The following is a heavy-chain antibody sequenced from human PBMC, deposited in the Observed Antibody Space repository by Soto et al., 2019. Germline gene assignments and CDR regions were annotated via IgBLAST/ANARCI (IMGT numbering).Heavy chain of an antibody. CDR3: AKVGGGDCYSPDRCAFDI. CDR1: GFTFSSYA. Sequence: EVQLLESGGGLVQPGGSLRLSCAASGFTFSSYAMSWVRQAPGKGLEWVSAISGSGGSTYYADSVKGRFTISRDNSKNTLYLQRNSLRVEDTAVYYCAKVGGGDCYSPDRCAFDIWGQGTMVTVSS. CDR2: ISGSGGST. J-gene: IGHJ3*02. V-gene: IGHV3-23*01. D-gene: IGHD2-21*02.